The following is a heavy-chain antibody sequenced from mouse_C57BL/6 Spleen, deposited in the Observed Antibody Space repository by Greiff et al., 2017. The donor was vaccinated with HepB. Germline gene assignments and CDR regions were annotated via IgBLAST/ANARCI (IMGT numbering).Heavy chain of an antibody. CDR1: GYTFTSYW. J-gene: IGHJ1*03. V-gene: IGHV1-52*01. Sequence: VQLQQPGAELVRPGSSVKLSCKASGYTFTSYWMHWVKQRPIQGLEWIGNIDPSDSETHYNQKFKDKATLTVDKSSSTAYMQLSSLTSEDSAVYYCAIITTGVATDWYFDVWGTGTTVTVSS. D-gene: IGHD1-1*01. CDR3: AIITTGVATDWYFDV. CDR2: IDPSDSET.